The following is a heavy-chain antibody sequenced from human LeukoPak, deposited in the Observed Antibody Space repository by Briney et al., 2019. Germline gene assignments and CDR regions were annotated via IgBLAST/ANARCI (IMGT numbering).Heavy chain of an antibody. V-gene: IGHV4-39*07. CDR1: GGSISNYY. Sequence: SETLSLTCTVSGGSISNYYWGWIRQPPGKGLEWIGSIYYSGSTYYNPSLKSRVTISVDTSKNQFSLKLSSVTAADTAVYYCARDWAYYYGSGSYYNGRNWFDPWGQGTLVTVSS. J-gene: IGHJ5*02. CDR2: IYYSGST. D-gene: IGHD3-10*01. CDR3: ARDWAYYYGSGSYYNGRNWFDP.